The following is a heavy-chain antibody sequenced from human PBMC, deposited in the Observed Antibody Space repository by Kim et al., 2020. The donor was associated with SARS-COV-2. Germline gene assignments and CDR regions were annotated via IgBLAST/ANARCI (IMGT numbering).Heavy chain of an antibody. CDR2: INHSGST. Sequence: SETLSLTCAVYGGSFSGYYWSWIRQPPGKGLEWIGEINHSGSTNYNPSLKSRVTISVDTSKNQFSLKLSSVTAADTAVYYCARGGPPPRNYYGSGRSPKPGLYYYYYMDVWGKGTTVTVSS. CDR3: ARGGPPPRNYYGSGRSPKPGLYYYYYMDV. CDR1: GGSFSGYY. V-gene: IGHV4-34*01. D-gene: IGHD3-10*01. J-gene: IGHJ6*03.